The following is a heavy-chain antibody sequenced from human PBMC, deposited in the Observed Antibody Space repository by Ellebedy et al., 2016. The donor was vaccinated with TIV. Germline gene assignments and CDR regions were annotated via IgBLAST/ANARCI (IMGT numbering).Heavy chain of an antibody. D-gene: IGHD3-9*01. Sequence: SETLSLTXSVSGGSISSSNWWSWVRQPPGKGLEWIGEIYHSGSTNYNPSLKSRVTISVDTSKNQFSLKLSSVTAADTAVYYCARYYDILTGYLGNFDYWGQGTLVTVSS. CDR3: ARYYDILTGYLGNFDY. V-gene: IGHV4-4*02. J-gene: IGHJ4*02. CDR2: IYHSGST. CDR1: GGSISSSNW.